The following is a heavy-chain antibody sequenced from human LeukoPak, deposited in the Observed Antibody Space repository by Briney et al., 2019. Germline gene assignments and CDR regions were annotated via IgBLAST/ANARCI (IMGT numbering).Heavy chain of an antibody. CDR3: ARDPQLDYYYCGMDV. CDR1: GYTFTSYA. Sequence: ASVKVSCKASGYTFTSYAMHWVRQAPGQRLEWMGWINAGNGNTKYSQKFQGRVTITRDTSASTAYMELSSLRSEDTAVYYCARDPQLDYYYCGMDVWGQGTTVTVSS. CDR2: INAGNGNT. D-gene: IGHD1-1*01. J-gene: IGHJ6*02. V-gene: IGHV1-3*01.